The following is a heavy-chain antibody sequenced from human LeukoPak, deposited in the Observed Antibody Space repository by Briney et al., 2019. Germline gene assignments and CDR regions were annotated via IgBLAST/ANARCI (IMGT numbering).Heavy chain of an antibody. CDR3: CRSEPLTTGDY. V-gene: IGHV3-69-1*01. Sequence: GGSLRLSCTASGFPFTDYNINWVRQAPGKGLEWVSSITSDGYVYSTESRKGRFTISRDNAKNSVFLQMNNLRADDTAVYYCCRSEPLTTGDYWGQGTLVTVSS. D-gene: IGHD1-14*01. CDR2: ITSDGYV. CDR1: GFPFTDYN. J-gene: IGHJ4*02.